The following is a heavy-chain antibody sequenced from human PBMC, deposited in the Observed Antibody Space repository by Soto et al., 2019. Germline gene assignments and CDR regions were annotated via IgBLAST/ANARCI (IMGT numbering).Heavy chain of an antibody. J-gene: IGHJ6*02. V-gene: IGHV1-2*04. CDR3: ARVYPLAGGYYYYGMDV. CDR2: INPNSGGT. D-gene: IGHD1-1*01. CDR1: GYTFTGYY. Sequence: QVQLVQSGAEVKKPGASVKVSCKASGYTFTGYYMHWVRQAPGQGLEWMGWINPNSGGTNYAQKFEGWVTMTRDTSISTAYMELSRLRSDDTAVYYCARVYPLAGGYYYYGMDVWGQGTTVTVSS.